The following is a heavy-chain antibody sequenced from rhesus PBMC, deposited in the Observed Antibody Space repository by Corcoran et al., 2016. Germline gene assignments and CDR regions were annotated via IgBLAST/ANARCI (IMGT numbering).Heavy chain of an antibody. CDR1: GGSISSNY. CDR2: IYGSGSST. V-gene: IGHV4S11*01. Sequence: VQLQESGPGLVKPLETLSLTCAVSGGSISSNYWNWIRQPPGQELEWIGYIYGSGSSTNYNPSLKSRVTLSVDTSKSQFSLRLSSVTAADTALYYCASSGYSSWSGGHRFDVWGARVLVTVSS. J-gene: IGHJ5-1*01. CDR3: ASSGYSSWSGGHRFDV. D-gene: IGHD6-13*01.